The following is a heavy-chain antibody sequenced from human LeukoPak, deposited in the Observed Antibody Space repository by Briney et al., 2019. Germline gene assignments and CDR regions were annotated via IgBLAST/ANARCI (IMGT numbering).Heavy chain of an antibody. Sequence: SETLSLTCAVYGGSFSGYYWSWIRQPPGKGLEWIGEINHSGSTNYNPSLKSRVTISVDTSKNQFSLKLSSVTAADTAVYYCARALHVLLWFGELLISRFDPWGQGTLVTVSS. CDR2: INHSGST. J-gene: IGHJ5*02. CDR3: ARALHVLLWFGELLISRFDP. D-gene: IGHD3-10*01. CDR1: GGSFSGYY. V-gene: IGHV4-34*01.